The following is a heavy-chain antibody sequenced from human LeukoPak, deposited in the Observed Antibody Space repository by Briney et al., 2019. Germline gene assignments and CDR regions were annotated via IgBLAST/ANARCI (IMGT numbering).Heavy chain of an antibody. D-gene: IGHD5-18*01. Sequence: ASVKVSCKASGYTFTSYGISWVRQAPGQGLEWMGWISAYYGNTNYAQKLQGRVTMTTDTSTSTAYMELRSLRSDDTAVYYCARVRGIIQLGQIRFDYWGQGTLVTVSS. J-gene: IGHJ4*02. CDR2: ISAYYGNT. CDR1: GYTFTSYG. CDR3: ARVRGIIQLGQIRFDY. V-gene: IGHV1-18*01.